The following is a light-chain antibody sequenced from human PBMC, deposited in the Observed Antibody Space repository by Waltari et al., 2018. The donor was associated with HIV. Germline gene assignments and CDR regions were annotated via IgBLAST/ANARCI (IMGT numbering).Light chain of an antibody. CDR3: QYYDSNLSGL. V-gene: IGLV1-40*01. Sequence: QSELTQPPSVSAAPGQRVTISCTGSSSNIGAGYDVHWYQQVPGRAPKVVSYGISSRPSGVPDRFSGSKSGSSASLVITGLQSEDEADYYCQYYDSNLSGLFGGGTKVTVL. J-gene: IGLJ2*01. CDR2: GIS. CDR1: SSNIGAGYD.